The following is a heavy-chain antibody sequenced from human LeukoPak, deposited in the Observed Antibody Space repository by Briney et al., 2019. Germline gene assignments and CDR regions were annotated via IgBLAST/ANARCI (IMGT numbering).Heavy chain of an antibody. V-gene: IGHV3-53*01. Sequence: GGSLRLSCAASGFSVSSNYMSWVRQAPGKGLEWVSFICTDGRTYYADSVKGRFSISRDNAKNTLYLQMNSLRVEDTAVYYCAGYDTSGYYTYWGQGTLVTVSS. CDR3: AGYDTSGYYTY. CDR1: GFSVSSNY. CDR2: ICTDGRT. D-gene: IGHD3-22*01. J-gene: IGHJ4*02.